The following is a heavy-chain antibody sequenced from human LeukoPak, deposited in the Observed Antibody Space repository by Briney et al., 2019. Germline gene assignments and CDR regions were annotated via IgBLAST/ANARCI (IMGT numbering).Heavy chain of an antibody. CDR2: INHSGYT. Sequence: SETLSLTCAVSGVSFNDYYWSWVRQTPGKGLEWIGEINHSGYTNDGPSLKSRVTISIDTSRKQFSLNLRSVTVADTGIYYCTRMTTGHDYWGQGTLVTVSS. V-gene: IGHV4-34*01. J-gene: IGHJ4*02. CDR3: TRMTTGHDY. CDR1: GVSFNDYY. D-gene: IGHD4-17*01.